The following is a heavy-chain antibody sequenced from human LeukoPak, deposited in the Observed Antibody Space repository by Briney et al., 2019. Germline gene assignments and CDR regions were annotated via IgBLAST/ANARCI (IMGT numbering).Heavy chain of an antibody. Sequence: HPGGSLKLSCAASGFTFSGSAMHWVRQASGKGLEWVGRIRSKTNSYATAYAASMKGRFTISRDDSKNTAYLQMNGLKTEDTAVYYCTRLPYDFWSGYSTGVDYWGQGTLVTVSS. CDR3: TRLPYDFWSGYSTGVDY. CDR1: GFTFSGSA. J-gene: IGHJ4*02. V-gene: IGHV3-73*01. D-gene: IGHD3-3*01. CDR2: IRSKTNSYAT.